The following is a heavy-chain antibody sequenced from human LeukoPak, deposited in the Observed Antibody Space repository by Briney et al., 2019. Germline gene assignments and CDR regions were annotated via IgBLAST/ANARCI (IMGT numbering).Heavy chain of an antibody. J-gene: IGHJ5*02. Sequence: PSETLSLTCTVSGGSISSYYWSWIRQPPGKGLEWIGYIYYSGSTNYDPSLKSRVTISVDTSKNQFSLKLSSVTAADTAVYYCARTLEGFDPWGQGTLVTVSS. CDR1: GGSISSYY. CDR2: IYYSGST. V-gene: IGHV4-59*01. CDR3: ARTLEGFDP.